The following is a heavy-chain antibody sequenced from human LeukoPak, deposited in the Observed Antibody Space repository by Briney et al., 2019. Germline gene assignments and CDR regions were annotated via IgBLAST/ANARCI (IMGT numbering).Heavy chain of an antibody. Sequence: QSGGSLRLSCAASGFTFSSYGMSWVRQAPGKGLEWVSAISGSGGSTYYADSVKGRFTISRDNSKNTLYLQMNSLRAEDTAVYYCARESSGVLGFDYWGQGTLVTVSS. CDR3: ARESSGVLGFDY. J-gene: IGHJ4*02. D-gene: IGHD3-10*01. CDR2: ISGSGGST. CDR1: GFTFSSYG. V-gene: IGHV3-23*01.